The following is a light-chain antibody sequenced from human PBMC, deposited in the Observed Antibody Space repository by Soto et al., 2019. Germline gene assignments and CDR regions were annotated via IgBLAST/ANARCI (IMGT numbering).Light chain of an antibody. V-gene: IGKV3-15*01. CDR3: KQYDNWPLT. CDR1: QSVTGR. Sequence: EIVMTQSPATLSVSPGERATLSCRASQSVTGRLAWYQQKRGQAPRLLIYGTYTRATGIQARFSGSGSGTEFTLTIGSLQSEDFAVYYCKQYDNWPLTFGGGTKVDIK. CDR2: GTY. J-gene: IGKJ4*01.